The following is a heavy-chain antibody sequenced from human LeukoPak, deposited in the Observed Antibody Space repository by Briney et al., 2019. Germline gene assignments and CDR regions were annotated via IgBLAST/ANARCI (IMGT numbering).Heavy chain of an antibody. CDR1: GFTFSSYA. CDR3: AKFSSSSPGDY. Sequence: GALRLSCAASGFTFSSYAMSWVRQAPGKGLEWVSAISGSGGSTYYADSVRGRFTISRDNSKNTLHLQMNSLRAEDTAVYYCAKFSSSSPGDYWGQGTLVTVSS. J-gene: IGHJ4*02. D-gene: IGHD6-6*01. V-gene: IGHV3-23*01. CDR2: ISGSGGST.